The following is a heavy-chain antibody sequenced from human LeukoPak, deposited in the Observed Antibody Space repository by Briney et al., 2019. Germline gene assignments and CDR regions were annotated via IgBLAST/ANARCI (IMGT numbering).Heavy chain of an antibody. V-gene: IGHV3-7*05. D-gene: IGHD3-22*01. CDR1: GFTFSSYW. J-gene: IGHJ4*02. Sequence: GGSLRLSCAASGFTFSSYWMDWVRQAPGKGLEWVAIIKSDGSDKNYVDSVKGRFTVSKDNAKNSLYLQMNSLRAEDTAMYYCARDLNSGYLDYWGQGTLVTVSS. CDR3: ARDLNSGYLDY. CDR2: IKSDGSDK.